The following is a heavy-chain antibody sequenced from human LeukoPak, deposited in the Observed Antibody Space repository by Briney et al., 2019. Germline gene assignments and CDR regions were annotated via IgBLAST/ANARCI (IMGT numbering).Heavy chain of an antibody. CDR3: ARDRGNDDFDI. Sequence: SETLPLTYTVSGGSISNGGYYWTWIRQHPGKGLEWIGHIYYSGTTYYNPSLKSRVTILVDTSKNQFSLKLTSVTAADTAVYYCARDRGNDDFDIWGQGTMVTVSS. V-gene: IGHV4-31*03. CDR1: GGSISNGGYY. CDR2: IYYSGTT. D-gene: IGHD3-10*01. J-gene: IGHJ3*02.